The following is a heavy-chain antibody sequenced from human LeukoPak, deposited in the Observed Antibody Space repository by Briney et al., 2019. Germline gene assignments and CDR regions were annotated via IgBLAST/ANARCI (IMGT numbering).Heavy chain of an antibody. CDR3: ARHLDWFDP. V-gene: IGHV4-39*01. J-gene: IGHJ5*02. CDR1: GGSISSSSYY. Sequence: PSETLSLTCTVSGGSISSSSYYWGWIRQPPGKGLEWIGSIYYSGSTYYNPSLKSRVTISVDTSKNQFSLKLSSVTAAVTAVYYCARHLDWFDPWGQGTLVTVSS. CDR2: IYYSGST.